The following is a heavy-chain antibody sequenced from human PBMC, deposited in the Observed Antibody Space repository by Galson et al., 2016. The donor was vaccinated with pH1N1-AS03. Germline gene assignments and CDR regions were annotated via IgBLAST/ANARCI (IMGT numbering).Heavy chain of an antibody. Sequence: LRLSCAASGFTFSKTGMNWVRQAPGKGPEWVSSIDEGGSHPYSADSLQGRFTISRDNTKNSLFLHMNSLRAEDTAVDYCVTDGTFGSTIGTWGQGTLVTLSS. CDR3: VTDGTFGSTIGT. CDR1: GFTFSKTG. V-gene: IGHV3-21*01. J-gene: IGHJ5*02. CDR2: IDEGGSHP. D-gene: IGHD2-15*01.